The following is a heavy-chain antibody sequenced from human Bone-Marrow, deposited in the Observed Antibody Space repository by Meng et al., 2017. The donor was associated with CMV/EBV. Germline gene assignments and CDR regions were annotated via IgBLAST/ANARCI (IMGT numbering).Heavy chain of an antibody. J-gene: IGHJ4*02. D-gene: IGHD3-3*01. CDR1: GFLFTENN. CDR2: INPSGGVT. Sequence: ASGKVSCKASGFLFTENNLHWVRQAPGQGLEWMGIINPSGGVTYGRKFQGRVSMTRDTSTTTVYLDLSSLKSEDSAVYYCARERYDLWSGLDLDHCGQGTLVTVSS. V-gene: IGHV1-46*01. CDR3: ARERYDLWSGLDLDH.